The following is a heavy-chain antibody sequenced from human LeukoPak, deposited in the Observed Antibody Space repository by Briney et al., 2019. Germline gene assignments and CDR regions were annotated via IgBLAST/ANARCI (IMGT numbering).Heavy chain of an antibody. Sequence: PSETLSLTCAVYGGSFSGFHWSWIRQSPGKGLQWIGEISHDESANYNPSLKSRVTISLDTSKNQFSLKLSSVTAADTAVYYCARASDTWIQREGFDYWGQGTLVTVSS. V-gene: IGHV4-34*01. J-gene: IGHJ4*02. CDR2: ISHDESA. CDR1: GGSFSGFH. CDR3: ARASDTWIQREGFDY. D-gene: IGHD5-18*01.